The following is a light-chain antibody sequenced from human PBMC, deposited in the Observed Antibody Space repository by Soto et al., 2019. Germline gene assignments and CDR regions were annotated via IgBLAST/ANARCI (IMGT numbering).Light chain of an antibody. CDR3: QLYHTYST. CDR1: QAISDW. J-gene: IGKJ1*01. Sequence: DIQMTQSPSTLSASVGDRVSITCRASQAISDWLAWYQQKPGQVPELLIFDVSTLESGVPSRFSGSRSGTEFTLTISSLQPDDFATYFFQLYHTYSTFGQGTKVEVK. CDR2: DVS. V-gene: IGKV1-5*01.